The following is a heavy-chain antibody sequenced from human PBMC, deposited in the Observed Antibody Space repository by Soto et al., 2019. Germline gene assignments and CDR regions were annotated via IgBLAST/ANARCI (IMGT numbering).Heavy chain of an antibody. CDR1: GFTFSSYR. J-gene: IGHJ4*02. V-gene: IGHV3-21*01. D-gene: IGHD6-13*01. CDR3: ARGGDFYSTSWYID. Sequence: GGSLRLSCAASGFTFSSYRMNWVRQAPGKGLEWVSSISSSSSYIYYADSVKGRFTISRDNAKNSLYLQMNSLRAEDTAVYYCARGGDFYSTSWYIDWGQGTLVTVSS. CDR2: ISSSSSYI.